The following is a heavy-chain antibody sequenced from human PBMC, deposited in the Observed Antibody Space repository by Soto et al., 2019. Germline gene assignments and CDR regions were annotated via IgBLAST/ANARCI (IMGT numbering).Heavy chain of an antibody. CDR2: IMPNFVTA. J-gene: IGHJ6*02. CDR3: ATDLADYYGSGSYSKPPRMDV. V-gene: IGHV1-69*13. Sequence: SSEKVPCKASGGTFSSYAISWVRQAPGQRLEWTGVIMPNFVTADYPQKSEARVTILAGESTSTAYMEKSSLRFEVTAVYYCATDLADYYGSGSYSKPPRMDVWGQGTTVTVSS. CDR1: GGTFSSYA. D-gene: IGHD3-10*01.